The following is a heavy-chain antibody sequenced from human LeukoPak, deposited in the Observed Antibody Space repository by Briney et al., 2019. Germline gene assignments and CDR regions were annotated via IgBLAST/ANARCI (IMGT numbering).Heavy chain of an antibody. D-gene: IGHD3-22*01. CDR1: GGTFSSYA. Sequence: ASVKVSCKASGGTFSSYAISWVRQAPGQGLEWMGWISAYNGNTNYAQKLQGRVTMTTDTSTSTAYMELRSLRSDDTAVYYCARDRGDYYDSSGYLMGLDYWGQGTLVTVSS. CDR3: ARDRGDYYDSSGYLMGLDY. V-gene: IGHV1-18*01. J-gene: IGHJ4*02. CDR2: ISAYNGNT.